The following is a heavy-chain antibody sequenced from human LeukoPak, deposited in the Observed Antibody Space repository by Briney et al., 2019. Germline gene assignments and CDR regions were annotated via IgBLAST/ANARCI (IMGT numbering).Heavy chain of an antibody. D-gene: IGHD5-12*01. J-gene: IGHJ3*02. CDR3: ARERYYVDIVARDAFDI. CDR2: ISAYNGNT. CDR1: GYTFTNYH. Sequence: ASLKVSCKSSGYTFTNYHISWVRQAPGQGLEWMGWISAYNGNTNYAQKLQGRVTMTTDTSTSTAYMELRSLRSDDTAVYYCARERYYVDIVARDAFDIWGQGTMVTVSS. V-gene: IGHV1-18*01.